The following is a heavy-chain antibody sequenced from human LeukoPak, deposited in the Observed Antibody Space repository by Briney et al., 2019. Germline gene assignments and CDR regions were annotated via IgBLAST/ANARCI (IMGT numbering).Heavy chain of an antibody. CDR2: ITSSSSDT. CDR1: GFTFSDYY. Sequence: PGGSLRLSCAASGFTFSDYYMSWIRQAPGKGLERISYITSSSSDTNYADSVKGRFTISRDNAKKSLYLQMNSLRAEDTAVYYCARDYDILTGYFRGGFDYWGQGTLVTVSS. D-gene: IGHD3-9*01. J-gene: IGHJ4*02. CDR3: ARDYDILTGYFRGGFDY. V-gene: IGHV3-11*05.